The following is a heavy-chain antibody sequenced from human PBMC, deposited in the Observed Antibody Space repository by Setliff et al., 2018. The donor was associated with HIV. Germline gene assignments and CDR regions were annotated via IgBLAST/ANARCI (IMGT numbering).Heavy chain of an antibody. Sequence: SETLSLTCTVSGGSISSSSYYWGWIRQSPGKGLEWIGYIYYNGNTNYNPTLNSRGTISVDTSKNQFSLKLTSVTAADTAVYYCARRGIIAGTTDFWGQGTQVTVSS. D-gene: IGHD1-7*01. V-gene: IGHV4-61*05. J-gene: IGHJ4*02. CDR2: IYYNGNT. CDR1: GGSISSSSYY. CDR3: ARRGIIAGTTDF.